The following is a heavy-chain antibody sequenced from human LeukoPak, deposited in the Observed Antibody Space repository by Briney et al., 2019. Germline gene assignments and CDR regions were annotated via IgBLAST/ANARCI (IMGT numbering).Heavy chain of an antibody. V-gene: IGHV1-8*01. CDR1: GYTFTSYD. D-gene: IGHD6-25*01. CDR2: MNPNSGNT. Sequence: ASVKVSCKASGYTFTSYDINWVRQATGQGLEWMGWMNPNSGNTGYAQKFQGRVTMTRSTSIGTAYMEMSSLRSEDTAVYYCARRSSSGSAFDIWGQGTMVTVSS. J-gene: IGHJ3*02. CDR3: ARRSSSGSAFDI.